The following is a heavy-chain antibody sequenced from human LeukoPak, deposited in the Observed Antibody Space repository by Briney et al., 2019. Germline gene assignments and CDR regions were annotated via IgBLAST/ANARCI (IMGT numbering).Heavy chain of an antibody. CDR1: GGSISSGGYY. J-gene: IGHJ4*02. V-gene: IGHV4-31*03. Sequence: SETLSLTCTVSGGSISSGGYYWSWLRQHPGKGLEWIGYIYYSGSTYYNPSLKSRVNISVDTSKNQFSLKLSSVTAADTAVYYCARFIVGATLLDYWGQGTLVTVSS. D-gene: IGHD1-26*01. CDR2: IYYSGST. CDR3: ARFIVGATLLDY.